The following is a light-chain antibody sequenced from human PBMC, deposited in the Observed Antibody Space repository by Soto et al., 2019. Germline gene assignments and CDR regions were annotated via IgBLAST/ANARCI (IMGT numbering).Light chain of an antibody. J-gene: IGKJ5*01. CDR1: QSVSSY. Sequence: EIVLTQSPATLSLSPGERATLSFRASQSVSSYLAWYRQKPGQAPRLLIYGASTRATGIPARFSGSGSGTEFTLTISSLQSEDVAVYYCQQYNNWPPITFGQGTRLEIK. V-gene: IGKV3-15*01. CDR2: GAS. CDR3: QQYNNWPPIT.